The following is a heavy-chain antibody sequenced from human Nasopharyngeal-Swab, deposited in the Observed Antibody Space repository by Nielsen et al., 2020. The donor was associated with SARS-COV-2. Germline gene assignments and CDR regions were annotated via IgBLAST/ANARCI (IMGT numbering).Heavy chain of an antibody. V-gene: IGHV3-23*01. J-gene: IGHJ4*02. D-gene: IGHD5-24*01. Sequence: GESLKISCAASGFTFSSFAMNWVRQAPGKGLEWVSAISGSGGNSYYADSVKGRFTISRDNSKNTMYLQMNSLRAEDTAVYYCAKVQTQKGWLLDYWGQGTLVTVSS. CDR3: AKVQTQKGWLLDY. CDR2: ISGSGGNS. CDR1: GFTFSSFA.